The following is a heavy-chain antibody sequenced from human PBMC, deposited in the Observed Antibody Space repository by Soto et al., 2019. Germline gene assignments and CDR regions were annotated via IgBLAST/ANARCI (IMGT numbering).Heavy chain of an antibody. Sequence: PXGSLRLSCAASGFTFSSYGMHWVRQAPGKGLDWVAVISYDGSNKYYADSVKGRFTISRDNSKNTLYLQMNSLRAEDTAVYYCAKDVVVGATPGLGDYYYYYGMDVWGQGTTVTVSS. CDR1: GFTFSSYG. CDR3: AKDVVVGATPGLGDYYYYYGMDV. V-gene: IGHV3-30*18. J-gene: IGHJ6*02. CDR2: ISYDGSNK. D-gene: IGHD1-26*01.